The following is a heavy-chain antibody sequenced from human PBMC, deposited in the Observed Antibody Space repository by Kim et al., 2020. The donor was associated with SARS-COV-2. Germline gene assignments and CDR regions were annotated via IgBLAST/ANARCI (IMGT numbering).Heavy chain of an antibody. CDR3: AKEFRVGPTRVYHFSYGIDV. V-gene: IGHV3-30*18. CDR2: LSYDGSDK. D-gene: IGHD1-26*01. CDR1: GFTFSSYG. Sequence: GGSLRLSCAASGFTFSSYGMHWVRQAPGKGLEWVADLSYDGSDKNYEDSVKGRFTISRDISKNTLFLQMNSLRPEDTAVYYCAKEFRVGPTRVYHFSYGIDVWGQGTTVIVSS. J-gene: IGHJ6*02.